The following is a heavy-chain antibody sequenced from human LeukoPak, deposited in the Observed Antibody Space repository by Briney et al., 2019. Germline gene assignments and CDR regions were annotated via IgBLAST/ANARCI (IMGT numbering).Heavy chain of an antibody. V-gene: IGHV3-48*01. Sequence: GGSLRLSCEASGFTFSNYNINWVRQAPGKGLEWVSYISSSSGSIYYADSVKGRFTISRDEAKISLYLQMNSLRAEDTAVYYCARDPSGWWFDYWGQGTLVTVSS. CDR3: ARDPSGWWFDY. CDR2: ISSSSGSI. J-gene: IGHJ4*02. CDR1: GFTFSNYN. D-gene: IGHD2-15*01.